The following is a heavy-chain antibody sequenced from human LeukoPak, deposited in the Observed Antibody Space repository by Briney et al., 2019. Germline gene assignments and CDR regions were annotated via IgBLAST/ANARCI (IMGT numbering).Heavy chain of an antibody. V-gene: IGHV1-2*02. D-gene: IGHD7-27*01. Sequence: ASVKVSCKASGYTFTGYYMHWVRQAPGQGLEWMGWINPNSGGTNYTQKFQGRVTMTRDTSISTAYMELSRLRSDDTAVYYCASLTGDRPDAFDIWGQGTMVTVSS. J-gene: IGHJ3*02. CDR2: INPNSGGT. CDR1: GYTFTGYY. CDR3: ASLTGDRPDAFDI.